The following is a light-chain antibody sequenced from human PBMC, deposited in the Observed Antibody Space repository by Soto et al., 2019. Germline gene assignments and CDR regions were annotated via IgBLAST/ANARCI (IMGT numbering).Light chain of an antibody. J-gene: IGKJ1*01. CDR1: QSVSNN. CDR3: QQYNNWWT. CDR2: GAS. Sequence: EIVMTQSPATLSAPLGERATLSCRASQSVSNNLAWYQKKPGQAPRLLIYGASTRATGLPARFSGSGCGTEFTLTISSLPSEDVAFYYCQQYNNWWTFGQGTRVDIK. V-gene: IGKV3-15*01.